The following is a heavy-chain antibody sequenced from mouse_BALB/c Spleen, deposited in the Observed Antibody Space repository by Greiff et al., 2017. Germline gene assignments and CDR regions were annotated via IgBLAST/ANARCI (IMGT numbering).Heavy chain of an antibody. CDR1: GFTFSSYT. CDR2: ISSGGSYT. CDR3: TRGGDYAGMDY. D-gene: IGHD2-4*01. Sequence: EVMLVESGGGLVKPGGSLKLSCAASGFTFSSYTMSWVRQTPEKRLEWVATISSGGSYTYYPDSVKGRFTISRDNAKNTLYLQMSSLKSEDTAMYYCTRGGDYAGMDYWGQGTSVTVSS. V-gene: IGHV5-6-4*01. J-gene: IGHJ4*01.